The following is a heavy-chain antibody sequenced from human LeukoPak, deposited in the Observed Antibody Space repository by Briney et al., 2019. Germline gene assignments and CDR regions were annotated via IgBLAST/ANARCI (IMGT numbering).Heavy chain of an antibody. CDR2: INHSGST. V-gene: IGHV4-34*01. CDR1: GGSFSGYY. J-gene: IGHJ4*02. Sequence: SETLSLTCAVYGGSFSGYYRSWIRQPPGKGLEWIGEINHSGSTNYNPSLKSRVTISVDTSKNQFSLKLSSVTAADTAVYYCARGSGPKIYWGQGTLVTVSS. D-gene: IGHD1-26*01. CDR3: ARGSGPKIY.